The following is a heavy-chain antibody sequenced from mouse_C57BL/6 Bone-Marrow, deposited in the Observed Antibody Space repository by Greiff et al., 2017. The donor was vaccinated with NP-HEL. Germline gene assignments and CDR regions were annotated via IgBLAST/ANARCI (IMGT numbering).Heavy chain of an antibody. CDR1: GFSLTSYG. D-gene: IGHD2-4*01. CDR2: IWSDGST. V-gene: IGHV2-6-1*01. Sequence: VKVVESGPGLVAPSQSLSITCTVSGFSLTSYGVHWVRQPPGKGLEWLVVIWSDGSTTYNSALKSRLSISKDNSKSQVFLKMNSLQTDDTAMYYCARHPGYDYDGYAMDYWGQGTSVTVSS. CDR3: ARHPGYDYDGYAMDY. J-gene: IGHJ4*01.